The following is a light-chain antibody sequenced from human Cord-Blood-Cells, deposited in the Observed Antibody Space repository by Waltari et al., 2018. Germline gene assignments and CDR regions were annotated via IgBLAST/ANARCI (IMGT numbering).Light chain of an antibody. CDR2: DVS. J-gene: IGLJ3*02. Sequence: QSALTQPRSVSGSPGQSVTISCTGTSSDVGGYNYVSWYQRHPGKAPKLMIYDVSKRPPGVPDRFAGSKSGNTASLTISGLQAEDEADYYCCSYAGSYTWVFGGGTKLTVL. CDR1: SSDVGGYNY. V-gene: IGLV2-11*01. CDR3: CSYAGSYTWV.